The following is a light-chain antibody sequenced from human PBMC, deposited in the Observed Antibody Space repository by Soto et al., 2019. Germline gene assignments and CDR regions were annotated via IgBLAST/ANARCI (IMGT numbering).Light chain of an antibody. V-gene: IGKV1D-16*01. J-gene: IGKJ5*01. CDR2: TAS. Sequence: DIRLTQSPSSLSASVGDRVTITCRASQGVGTFLAWYQHKPGKAPKSLIKTASTLQSGVPSRFSGSGSGTDFTLTISSLQPEDFATYYCQQYSTDPRPFGQGTRVDLK. CDR1: QGVGTF. CDR3: QQYSTDPRP.